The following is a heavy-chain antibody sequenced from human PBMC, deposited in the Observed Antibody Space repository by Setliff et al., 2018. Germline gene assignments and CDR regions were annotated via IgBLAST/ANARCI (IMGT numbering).Heavy chain of an antibody. Sequence: PSETLSLTCTVSGDPMSSRRYYWAWIRQPAGKGLEWIGQIYHSGGTSYNPSLKSRVTISVDTSKNQFSLNLSSVTAADTAVYYCARGQATSSRSSLVYWGQGILVTVSS. V-gene: IGHV4-61*10. CDR1: GDPMSSRRYY. CDR3: ARGQATSSRSSLVY. CDR2: IYHSGGT. J-gene: IGHJ4*02. D-gene: IGHD6-6*01.